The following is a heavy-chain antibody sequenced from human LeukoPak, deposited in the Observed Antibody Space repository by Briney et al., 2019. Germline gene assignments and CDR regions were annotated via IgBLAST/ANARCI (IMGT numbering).Heavy chain of an antibody. Sequence: SETLSLTCAVYGGSFSGYYWSWIRQPPGKGLEWIGEINHSGSTNYNPSLKSRVTISVDTSKNQFSLKLSSVTAADTAMYYCARANYYGSGSYLYYYYYMDVWGKGTTVTVSS. D-gene: IGHD3-10*01. CDR1: GGSFSGYY. CDR2: INHSGST. CDR3: ARANYYGSGSYLYYYYYMDV. J-gene: IGHJ6*03. V-gene: IGHV4-34*01.